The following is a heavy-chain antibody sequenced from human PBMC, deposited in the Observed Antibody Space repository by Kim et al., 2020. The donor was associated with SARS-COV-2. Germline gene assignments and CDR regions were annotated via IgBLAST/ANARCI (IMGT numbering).Heavy chain of an antibody. Sequence: SETLSLTCTVSGGSISSYYWSWIRQPPGKGLEWIGYIYYSGSTNYNPSLKSRVTISVDTSKNQFSLKLSSVTAADTAVYYCARDVRYCSGGSCYNNWFDPWGQGTLVTVSS. CDR3: ARDVRYCSGGSCYNNWFDP. D-gene: IGHD2-15*01. CDR2: IYYSGST. J-gene: IGHJ5*02. V-gene: IGHV4-59*01. CDR1: GGSISSYY.